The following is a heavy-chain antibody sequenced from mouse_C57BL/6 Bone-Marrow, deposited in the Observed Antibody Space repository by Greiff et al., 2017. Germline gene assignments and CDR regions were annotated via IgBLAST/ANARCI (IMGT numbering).Heavy chain of an antibody. V-gene: IGHV1-4*01. CDR2: ITPSSGYT. CDR3: AGGRLRRVFDY. D-gene: IGHD2-4*01. J-gene: IGHJ2*01. CDR1: GYTFTSYT. Sequence: VQLQQSGAELARPGASVKMSCKASGYTFTSYTMHWVKQRPGQGLEWIGYITPSSGYTKYNQKFKDKATLTADKSSSTAYMQLSSLTSEDSAVYYCAGGRLRRVFDYWGQGTTLTVSS.